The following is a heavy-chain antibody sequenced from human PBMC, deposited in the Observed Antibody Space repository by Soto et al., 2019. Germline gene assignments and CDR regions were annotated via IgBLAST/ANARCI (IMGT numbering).Heavy chain of an antibody. CDR3: AKDKSGVAGSDY. V-gene: IGHV3-9*01. Sequence: GGSLRLSCAASGFTFDDYAMHWVRQAPGKGLEWVSGISWNSGSIGYADSVKGRFTISRDNAKNSLYLQMNSLRAEDTALYYCAKDKSGVAGSDYWGQGTLVTVSS. CDR2: ISWNSGSI. J-gene: IGHJ4*02. CDR1: GFTFDDYA. D-gene: IGHD6-19*01.